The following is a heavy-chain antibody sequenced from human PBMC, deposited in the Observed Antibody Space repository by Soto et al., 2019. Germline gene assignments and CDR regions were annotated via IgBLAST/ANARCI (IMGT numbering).Heavy chain of an antibody. CDR3: ARSVFP. J-gene: IGHJ5*02. V-gene: IGHV4-31*03. Sequence: QVQLQEPGPGLVKPSQTLSLTCTVSGGSITSGGYYWGWFRKHPGKGLEWIGSVYYSGSTYYNPSLKSRLTTSVDTSKNQFSLKRSSGTAADTAVYYCARSVFPWAQGTLVTVSS. CDR2: VYYSGST. CDR1: GGSITSGGYY.